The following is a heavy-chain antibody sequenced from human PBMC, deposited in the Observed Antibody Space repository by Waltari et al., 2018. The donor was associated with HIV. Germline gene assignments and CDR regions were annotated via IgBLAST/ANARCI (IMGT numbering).Heavy chain of an antibody. CDR2: ISANNGNK. D-gene: IGHD3-22*01. J-gene: IGHJ4*02. Sequence: QVQLVQSGAEVKKPGASVKVSCKASGNTLTIYGFTWVRQAPGQGLEWMGWISANNGNKNYAQNFQGRVTITTDTSTSTAYMELRSLRSDDTAVYYCARSPPQYDSSGYYCDYWGQGTLVTVSS. CDR1: GNTLTIYG. V-gene: IGHV1-18*01. CDR3: ARSPPQYDSSGYYCDY.